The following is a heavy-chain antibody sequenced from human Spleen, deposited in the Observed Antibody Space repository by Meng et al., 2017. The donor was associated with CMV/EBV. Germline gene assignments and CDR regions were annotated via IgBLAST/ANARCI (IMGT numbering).Heavy chain of an antibody. J-gene: IGHJ6*02. CDR2: IYHSGST. CDR3: AREIPYYYGMDV. Sequence: GSLRLSCSVSAFSISNGYYWGWIRQPPGKGLEWIGTIYHSGSTYYNPSLESRVTISVDTSKNQFSLRLTSVTAADTAVYYCAREIPYYYGMDVWGQGTTVTVSS. D-gene: IGHD2-2*02. V-gene: IGHV4-38-2*02. CDR1: AFSISNGYY.